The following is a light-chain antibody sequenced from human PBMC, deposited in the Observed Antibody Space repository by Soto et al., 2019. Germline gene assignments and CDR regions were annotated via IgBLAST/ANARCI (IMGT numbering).Light chain of an antibody. CDR1: QSISTY. CDR3: QESYSVPFFS. V-gene: IGKV1-39*01. Sequence: DIEMTQSPSSLSASVGDRVTITCRASQSISTYLNWFQQKPGKPPKLLIYAASSLQSGVPSRFSGSGSGTDFTLTITSLQPQDFATYYCQESYSVPFFSFGPGTKVDMK. J-gene: IGKJ3*01. CDR2: AAS.